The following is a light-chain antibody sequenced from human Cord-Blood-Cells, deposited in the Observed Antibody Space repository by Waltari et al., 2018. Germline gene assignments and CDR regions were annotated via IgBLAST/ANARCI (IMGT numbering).Light chain of an antibody. CDR1: QSISSY. CDR2: AAS. Sequence: QMPQSPSSLSASVGDRVTITCRASQSISSYLNWYQQKPGKAPKLLIYAASSLQSGVPSRFSGSGSGTDFTLTISSLQPEDFATYYCQQSYSTLYTFGQGTKLEIK. V-gene: IGKV1-39*01. J-gene: IGKJ2*01. CDR3: QQSYSTLYT.